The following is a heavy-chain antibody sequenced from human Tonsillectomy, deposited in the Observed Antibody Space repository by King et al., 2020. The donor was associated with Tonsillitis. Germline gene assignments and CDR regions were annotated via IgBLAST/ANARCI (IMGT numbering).Heavy chain of an antibody. V-gene: IGHV1-2*02. CDR1: GYTFTGYY. D-gene: IGHD3-9*01. CDR3: ARELRYKGDY. Sequence: QLVQSGAEVKKPGASVKVSCKASGYTFTGYYIHWVRQAPGQGLEWMGWISPNSGGTRYTQKFQGRVTMTRDTSIDTAYVELSSLRSDDTAVYYCARELRYKGDYWGQGTLVTVSA. J-gene: IGHJ4*02. CDR2: ISPNSGGT.